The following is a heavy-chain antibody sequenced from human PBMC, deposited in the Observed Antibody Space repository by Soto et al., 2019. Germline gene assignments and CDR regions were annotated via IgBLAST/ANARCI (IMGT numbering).Heavy chain of an antibody. V-gene: IGHV1-69*13. Sequence: SVKVSCKASGYTFTSYGISWVRQAPGQGLEWMGGIIPIFGTANYAQKFQGRVTITADESTSTAYMELSSLRSEDTAVYYCAREAGAPDAFDIWGQGTMVTVSS. CDR2: IIPIFGTA. CDR1: GYTFTSYG. D-gene: IGHD6-19*01. J-gene: IGHJ3*02. CDR3: AREAGAPDAFDI.